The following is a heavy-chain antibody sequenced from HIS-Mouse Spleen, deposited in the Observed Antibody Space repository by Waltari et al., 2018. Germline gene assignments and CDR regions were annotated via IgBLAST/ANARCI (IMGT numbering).Heavy chain of an antibody. CDR3: ARDLGTGDDAFDI. D-gene: IGHD7-27*01. Sequence: EVQLVESGGGLVQPGGSLRLSCAAAGFPFSSYWRSWVRQAPGKGLEWVANIKQDGSEKYYVDSVKGRFTISRDNAKNSLYLQMNSLRAEDTAVYYCARDLGTGDDAFDIWGQGTMVTVSS. CDR1: GFPFSSYW. CDR2: IKQDGSEK. J-gene: IGHJ3*02. V-gene: IGHV3-7*01.